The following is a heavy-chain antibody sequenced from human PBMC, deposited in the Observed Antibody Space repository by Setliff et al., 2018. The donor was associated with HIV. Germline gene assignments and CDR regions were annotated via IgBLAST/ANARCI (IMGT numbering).Heavy chain of an antibody. J-gene: IGHJ4*02. V-gene: IGHV4-34*01. CDR3: AREGQIAARALDY. Sequence: LSLTCAVYGGSFSGYFWSWIRQPPGKGLEWVGEINHSGSTNNNPSLKSRVTISVDTSKNQFSLKLSSVTAADTAVYYCAREGQIAARALDYWGQGTLVTVSS. D-gene: IGHD6-6*01. CDR2: INHSGST. CDR1: GGSFSGYF.